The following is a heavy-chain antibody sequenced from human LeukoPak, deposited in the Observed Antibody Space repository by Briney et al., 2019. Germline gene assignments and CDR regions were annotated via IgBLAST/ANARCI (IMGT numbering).Heavy chain of an antibody. CDR1: GYTFTGYY. Sequence: ASVTVSSMASGYTFTGYYMHWVRQAPGQGLERMGWINPNSGGTNYAQKFQGRVTMTRDTSISTAYMELSRLRSDDTAVYYCARGPDGAGYWGQGTLVTVSS. CDR2: INPNSGGT. D-gene: IGHD3-10*01. V-gene: IGHV1-2*02. J-gene: IGHJ4*02. CDR3: ARGPDGAGY.